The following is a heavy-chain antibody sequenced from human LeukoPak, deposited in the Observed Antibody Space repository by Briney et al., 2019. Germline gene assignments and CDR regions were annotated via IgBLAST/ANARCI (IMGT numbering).Heavy chain of an antibody. D-gene: IGHD2-15*01. Sequence: ASVKVSCKASGYTFTSYAMNWVRQAPGQGLEWMGWINTNTGNPTYAQGFTGRFVFSLDTSVSTAYLQISSLKAEDTAVYYCARVRRIGTYCSGGSCYSFGYWGQGTLVTVSS. CDR3: ARVRRIGTYCSGGSCYSFGY. CDR1: GYTFTSYA. V-gene: IGHV7-4-1*02. J-gene: IGHJ4*02. CDR2: INTNTGNP.